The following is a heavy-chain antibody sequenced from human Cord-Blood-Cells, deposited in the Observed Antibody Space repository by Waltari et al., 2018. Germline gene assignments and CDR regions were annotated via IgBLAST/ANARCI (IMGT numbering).Heavy chain of an antibody. CDR3: ARDRGVGATRDDALDI. CDR1: GYSISSGYY. Sequence: QVQLQESGPGLVKPSETLSLTCAVSGYSISSGYYWGWIRQPPGKGLEWIGSIYHSGRTYYNPSLESRVPISVDTSKNQVSLTLSSVTAADTAVYYCARDRGVGATRDDALDIWGQGTMVTVSS. J-gene: IGHJ3*02. V-gene: IGHV4-38-2*02. CDR2: IYHSGRT. D-gene: IGHD1-26*01.